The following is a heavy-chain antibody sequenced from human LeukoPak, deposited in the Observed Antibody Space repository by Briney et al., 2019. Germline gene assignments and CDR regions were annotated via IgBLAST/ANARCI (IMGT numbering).Heavy chain of an antibody. CDR2: IYCSGST. Sequence: SETLSLTCTVSGGSISSYYWSWIRQPPGKGLEWIGYIYCSGSTNYNPSLKSRVTISVDTSKNQFSLKLSSVTAADTAVYYCARQWELETNWFDPWGQGTLVTVSS. V-gene: IGHV4-59*08. CDR1: GGSISSYY. CDR3: ARQWELETNWFDP. J-gene: IGHJ5*02. D-gene: IGHD1-26*01.